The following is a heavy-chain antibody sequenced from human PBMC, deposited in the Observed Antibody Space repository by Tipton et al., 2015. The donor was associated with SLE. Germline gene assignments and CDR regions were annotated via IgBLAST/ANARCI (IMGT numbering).Heavy chain of an antibody. V-gene: IGHV3-30*03. CDR1: GFTFSDYY. Sequence: QVQLVQSGGGLVKPGGSLRLSCAASGFTFSDYYMSWIRQAPGKGLEWVAVISQDGTYKQYATFVMGRFTISRDNSKNTLYLQMNSLRAEDTAVYYCARVQAGVGELLVPLGYWGQGTMVTVSS. D-gene: IGHD3-10*01. CDR2: ISQDGTYK. J-gene: IGHJ3*01. CDR3: ARVQAGVGELLVPLGY.